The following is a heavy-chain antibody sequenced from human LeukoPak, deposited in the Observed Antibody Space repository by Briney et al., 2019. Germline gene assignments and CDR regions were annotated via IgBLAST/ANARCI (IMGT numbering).Heavy chain of an antibody. CDR2: IYTSGST. D-gene: IGHD3-22*01. CDR1: GGSISSYY. V-gene: IGHV4-4*07. CDR3: ASSGYYDSSVRDY. Sequence: SETLSLTCTVSGGSISSYYWSWIRQPAGKGREWIGRIYTSGSTNYNPSLKGRVTISVDKSKNQFSLKLSSVTAADTAVYYCASSGYYDSSVRDYWGQGTLVTVSS. J-gene: IGHJ4*02.